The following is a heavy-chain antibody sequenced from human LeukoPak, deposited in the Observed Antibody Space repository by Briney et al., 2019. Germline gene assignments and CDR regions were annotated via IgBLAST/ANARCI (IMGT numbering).Heavy chain of an antibody. CDR3: ARHSGSGSLSRPFDP. CDR1: GGSVTSGGCY. D-gene: IGHD3-10*01. CDR2: IYYTGST. V-gene: IGHV4-39*01. Sequence: SETLSLTCSVSGGSVTSGGCYWGWLRQPPGKGPEWIATIYYTGSTYYTPSLNSRVTVSIDTSKNQFSLRLTSLTATDTAVYHCARHSGSGSLSRPFDPWGQGTLVTASS. J-gene: IGHJ5*02.